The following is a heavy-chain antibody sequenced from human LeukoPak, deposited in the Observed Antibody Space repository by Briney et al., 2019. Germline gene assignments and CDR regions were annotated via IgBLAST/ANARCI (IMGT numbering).Heavy chain of an antibody. CDR3: ARDTYYYGSGSGEDAFDI. Sequence: GGSLRLSCAASGFTFSSYAMSWVRQAPGKGLEWVSSISSSSSYIYYADSVKGRFTISRDNAKNSLYLQMNSLRAEDTAVYYCARDTYYYGSGSGEDAFDIWGQGTMVTVSS. D-gene: IGHD3-10*01. CDR1: GFTFSSYA. J-gene: IGHJ3*02. V-gene: IGHV3-21*01. CDR2: ISSSSSYI.